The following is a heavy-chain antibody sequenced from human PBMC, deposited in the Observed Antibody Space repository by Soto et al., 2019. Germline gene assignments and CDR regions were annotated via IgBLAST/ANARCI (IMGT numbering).Heavy chain of an antibody. CDR2: ISGRGGTT. D-gene: IGHD6-19*01. Sequence: EVQLLESGGGLVQPGGSLRLSCAASGFTFSTYAMTWVRQAPGKGLEWVSFISGRGGTTYYADSVKGRFTISRDNAKNTLYLQMNSLRGEDTAVYYCAKGFWVVAGTRYFDYWGQGTLVTVSS. V-gene: IGHV3-23*01. CDR1: GFTFSTYA. J-gene: IGHJ4*02. CDR3: AKGFWVVAGTRYFDY.